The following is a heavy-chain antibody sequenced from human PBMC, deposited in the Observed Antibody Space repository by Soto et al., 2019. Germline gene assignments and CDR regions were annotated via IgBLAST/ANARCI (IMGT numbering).Heavy chain of an antibody. CDR3: ARDSGSSSDYYGMDV. J-gene: IGHJ6*02. D-gene: IGHD6-13*01. CDR2: TSFDGSNK. V-gene: IGHV3-30*03. Sequence: QVHLVESGGGVVQPGRSLRLSCAASGFLFSTYGMHWVRQAPGKGLEWVAVTSFDGSNKYYADSVRGRFTISRDNSKNTLYLQMSSLRAEDTAVYYCARDSGSSSDYYGMDVWGQGTTVTVSS. CDR1: GFLFSTYG.